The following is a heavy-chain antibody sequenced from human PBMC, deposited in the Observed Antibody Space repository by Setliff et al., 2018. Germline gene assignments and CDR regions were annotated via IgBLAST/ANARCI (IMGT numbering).Heavy chain of an antibody. Sequence: PSETLSLTCAVYGESFSGHYWSWIRQPPGKGLEWIGEINHSGSTNYNPSLKSRVTISVDTSKNQFSLKLSSVAAADTAVYDCARGFDVCGGGACYTDGPYYFDYWGLGTLVTVS. CDR2: INHSGST. CDR3: ARGFDVCGGGACYTDGPYYFDY. D-gene: IGHD2-21*02. J-gene: IGHJ4*02. V-gene: IGHV4-34*01. CDR1: GESFSGHY.